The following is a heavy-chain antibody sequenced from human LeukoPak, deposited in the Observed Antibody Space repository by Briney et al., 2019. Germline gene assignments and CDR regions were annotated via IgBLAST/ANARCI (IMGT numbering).Heavy chain of an antibody. D-gene: IGHD6-19*01. Sequence: ASVTVSCKASGYTFTGYYMHWVRQAPGQGLEWMGRINPNSGGTNYAQKSQGRVTMTRDTSISTAYMELSRLRSDDTAVYYCASLSGSGWYSSAFDYWGQGTLVTVSS. V-gene: IGHV1-2*06. CDR2: INPNSGGT. CDR3: ASLSGSGWYSSAFDY. J-gene: IGHJ4*02. CDR1: GYTFTGYY.